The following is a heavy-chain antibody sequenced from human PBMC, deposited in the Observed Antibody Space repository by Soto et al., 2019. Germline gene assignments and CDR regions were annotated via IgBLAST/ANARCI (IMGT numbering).Heavy chain of an antibody. D-gene: IGHD3-22*01. V-gene: IGHV4-30-2*01. CDR2: IYHTGST. CDR1: GDSISSGGYS. J-gene: IGHJ4*02. CDR3: ARAHYCPSGYYCDF. Sequence: QVQLQESGSGLVKPSQTLSLTCTVSGDSISSGGYSWSWIRQPPQKGLEWIGYIYHTGSTSYSPSLKSRVTISVDKSKGQFSLILYSVTSADTAIYYSARAHYCPSGYYCDFWGEGTLFSVSS.